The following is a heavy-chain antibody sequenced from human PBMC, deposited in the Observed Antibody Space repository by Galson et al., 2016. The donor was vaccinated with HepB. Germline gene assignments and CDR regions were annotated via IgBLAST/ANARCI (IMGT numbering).Heavy chain of an antibody. J-gene: IGHJ4*02. V-gene: IGHV3-23*01. CDR2: ISTSGGST. CDR3: AKNRGRDYCGGDCFSAFDS. D-gene: IGHD2-21*02. Sequence: SLRLSCAASGFTFSTFAMNWVRQVPGKGLEWVSTISTSGGSTYYGDSVKGRFTISRDNSQNTLYLQMNRLRAEDTAAYYCAKNRGRDYCGGDCFSAFDSWGQGTLLTVSS. CDR1: GFTFSTFA.